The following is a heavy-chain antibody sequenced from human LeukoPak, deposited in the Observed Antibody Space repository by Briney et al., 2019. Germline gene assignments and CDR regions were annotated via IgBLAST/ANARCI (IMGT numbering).Heavy chain of an antibody. Sequence: SETLSLTCTVSGGSISSYYWSWIRQPPGKGLEWIGYIYYSGSTNYNPSLKSRVTISVDTSKNQFSLKLSSVTAADTAVYYCACALGQGYSYGYRYYYYYGMDVWGQGTTVTVSS. D-gene: IGHD5-18*01. J-gene: IGHJ6*02. CDR1: GGSISSYY. CDR2: IYYSGST. CDR3: ACALGQGYSYGYRYYYYYGMDV. V-gene: IGHV4-59*01.